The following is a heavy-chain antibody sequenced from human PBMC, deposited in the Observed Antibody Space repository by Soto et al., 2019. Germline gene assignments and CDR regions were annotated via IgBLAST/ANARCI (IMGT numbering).Heavy chain of an antibody. Sequence: QVQLVQSGAEVKKPGSSVKVSCKASGGTFSSYAISWVRQAPGQGLEWMGGIIPIFGTANYAQKFQGRVTITADKSTSTAYMELSSLRSEDTAVYYCASVEEGYCSSTSCYIGTDVWGQGTTVTVSS. CDR1: GGTFSSYA. CDR3: ASVEEGYCSSTSCYIGTDV. V-gene: IGHV1-69*06. J-gene: IGHJ6*02. D-gene: IGHD2-2*02. CDR2: IIPIFGTA.